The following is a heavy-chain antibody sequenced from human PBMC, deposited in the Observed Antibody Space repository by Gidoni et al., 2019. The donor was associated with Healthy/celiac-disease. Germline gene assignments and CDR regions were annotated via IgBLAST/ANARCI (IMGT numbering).Heavy chain of an antibody. CDR2: ISSSSSTI. CDR1: GFAFCSYS. J-gene: IGHJ4*02. CDR3: ARERGGYNPGAFDY. D-gene: IGHD5-12*01. Sequence: ELHLVESGVRLLQPGGFQSLSCAASGFAFCSYSMNWVRQAPVKGLEWVSYISSSSSTIYDADSVKGRFTISRDKAKNSLYLQMNSLRAEDTAGDYCARERGGYNPGAFDYWGQGTLVTVSS. V-gene: IGHV3-48*01.